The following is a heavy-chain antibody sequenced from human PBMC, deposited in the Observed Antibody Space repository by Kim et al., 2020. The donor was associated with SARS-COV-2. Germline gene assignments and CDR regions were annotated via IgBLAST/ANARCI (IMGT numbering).Heavy chain of an antibody. D-gene: IGHD3-9*01. CDR1: GFIFSHYW. Sequence: GGSLRLSCAGSGFIFSHYWMNWVRQAPGKGLEWVARISNDGSFTGHADSVKGRFTVSRDNAKNTLYLQMNSLRVEDTAVYYCAHFGCAWLLSLWGQGTLVTVST. J-gene: IGHJ4*02. CDR2: ISNDGSFT. V-gene: IGHV3-74*01. CDR3: AHFGCAWLLSL.